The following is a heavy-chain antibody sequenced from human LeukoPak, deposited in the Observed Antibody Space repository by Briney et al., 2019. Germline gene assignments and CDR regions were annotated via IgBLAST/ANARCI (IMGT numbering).Heavy chain of an antibody. J-gene: IGHJ5*02. CDR3: ARDSGGSSFGFDP. V-gene: IGHV1-69*04. Sequence: GSSVKVSCKASGGTFSSYAISWVRQAPGQGLEWMGRIIPILGIANYAQKFQGRVTITADKSTSTAYMELSSLRSEDTAVYYCARDSGGSSFGFDPWGQGTLVTVSS. D-gene: IGHD2-15*01. CDR1: GGTFSSYA. CDR2: IIPILGIA.